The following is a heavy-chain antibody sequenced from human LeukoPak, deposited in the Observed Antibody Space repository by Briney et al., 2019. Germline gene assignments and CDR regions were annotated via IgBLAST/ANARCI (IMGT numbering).Heavy chain of an antibody. J-gene: IGHJ4*02. CDR2: INSGGDDT. CDR1: GFTFSTYW. D-gene: IGHD3-22*01. V-gene: IGHV3-74*01. Sequence: GGSLRLSCAASGFTFSTYWMHCVRQAPGKGLVWVSLINSGGDDTRYADSVKGRFTISRDNAKNTLYLQMNSLRAEDTAVYYCARDLSSGYYYVVYWGQGTLVTVSS. CDR3: ARDLSSGYYYVVY.